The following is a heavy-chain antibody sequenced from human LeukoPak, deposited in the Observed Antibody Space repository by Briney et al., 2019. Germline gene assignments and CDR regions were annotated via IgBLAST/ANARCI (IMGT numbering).Heavy chain of an antibody. CDR2: ISSSSSYI. V-gene: IGHV3-21*04. CDR1: GFTFNTYS. Sequence: GGSLRLSCAASGFTFNTYSMNWVRQAPGKGLEWVSSISSSSSYIYYTDSMKGRFTISRDNARKSLYLQMNSLKIEDTAVYYCTRQPESQYYMDVWGKGTTVTISS. J-gene: IGHJ6*03. CDR3: TRQPESQYYMDV.